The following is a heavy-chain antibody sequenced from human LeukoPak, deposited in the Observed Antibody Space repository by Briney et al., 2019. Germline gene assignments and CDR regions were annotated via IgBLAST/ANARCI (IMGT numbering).Heavy chain of an antibody. CDR3: AKTGIAAGHYFDY. J-gene: IGHJ4*02. CDR2: ISYDGSNK. Sequence: GGSLRLSCAASGFTFSSYGMHWVRQAPGKGLEWVAVISYDGSNKYYADSVKGRFTISRDNSKNTLYLQMNSLRAEDTAVYYCAKTGIAAGHYFDYWGQGTLVTVSS. D-gene: IGHD6-13*01. CDR1: GFTFSSYG. V-gene: IGHV3-30*18.